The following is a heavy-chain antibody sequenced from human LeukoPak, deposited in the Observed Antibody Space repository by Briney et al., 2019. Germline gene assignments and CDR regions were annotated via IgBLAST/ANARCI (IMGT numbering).Heavy chain of an antibody. Sequence: SETLSLTCTVSGDSINSLDLRSWVRQPPGKGLEWIGEMYLSGTTHSNPSVKSRVTISIDKSKNQFFLNLSSVTAADTAVYYCAGLVGRYSSGLYYYYFDYWGQGTLVTVSS. V-gene: IGHV4-4*02. D-gene: IGHD3-22*01. CDR2: MYLSGTT. CDR1: GDSINSLDL. J-gene: IGHJ4*02. CDR3: AGLVGRYSSGLYYYYFDY.